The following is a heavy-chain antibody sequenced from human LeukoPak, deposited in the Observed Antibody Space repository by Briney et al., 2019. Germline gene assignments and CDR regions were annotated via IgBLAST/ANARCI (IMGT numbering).Heavy chain of an antibody. CDR2: IGGTI. D-gene: IGHD3/OR15-3a*01. Sequence: PGGSLRLSCAASGFTLSSYSMNWFRQSPGKGLEWVSYIGGTISYADSVRGRFTISRDNAKNSLYLQMNSLGPEDTAVYYCARDRDWAFDYWGQGTLVTVSS. CDR1: GFTLSSYS. CDR3: ARDRDWAFDY. V-gene: IGHV3-48*01. J-gene: IGHJ4*02.